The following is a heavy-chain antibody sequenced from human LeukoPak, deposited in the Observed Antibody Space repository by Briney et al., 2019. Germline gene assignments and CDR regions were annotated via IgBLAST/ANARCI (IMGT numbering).Heavy chain of an antibody. CDR2: ISSSSYI. Sequence: GGSLRLSCAASGFTFSSYSMNWVRQAPGKGLEWVSSISSSSYIYYADSVKGRFTISRDNAKNSLYLQMNSLRAEDTAVYYCASLRLAKGINYYYYYGMDVWGQGTTVTVSS. CDR1: GFTFSSYS. J-gene: IGHJ6*02. CDR3: ASLRLAKGINYYYYYGMDV. V-gene: IGHV3-21*01. D-gene: IGHD3-10*01.